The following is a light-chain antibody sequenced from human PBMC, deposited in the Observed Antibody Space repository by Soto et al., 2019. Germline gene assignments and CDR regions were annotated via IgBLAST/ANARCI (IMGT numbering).Light chain of an antibody. J-gene: IGKJ5*01. CDR2: GAS. Sequence: EIVLTQSPGTLSLSPGERATLSCRASQSVSSSYLAWYQQKPGQAPRLLIYGASSRATGIPDRFSGSGSGTEFTLTISSLQSEDFAVYHCQQYNNWPPITFGQGTRLEIK. CDR3: QQYNNWPPIT. V-gene: IGKV3-20*01. CDR1: QSVSSSY.